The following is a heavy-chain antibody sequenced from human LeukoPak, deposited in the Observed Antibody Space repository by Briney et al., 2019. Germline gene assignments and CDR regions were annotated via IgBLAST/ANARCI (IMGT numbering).Heavy chain of an antibody. V-gene: IGHV3-53*04. CDR1: GFTVSSNY. D-gene: IGHD1-26*01. J-gene: IGHJ6*02. Sequence: GGSLRLSCAASGFTVSSNYMSWVRQAPGKGLEWVSVIYSGGSTYYADSVKGRFTISRHNSKNTLYLQMNSLRAEDTAVYYCARERIVGATKGERYYYGMDVWGQGTTVTVSS. CDR3: ARERIVGATKGERYYYGMDV. CDR2: IYSGGST.